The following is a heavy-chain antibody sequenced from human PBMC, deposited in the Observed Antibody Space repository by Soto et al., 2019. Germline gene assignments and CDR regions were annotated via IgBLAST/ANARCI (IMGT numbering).Heavy chain of an antibody. Sequence: GGSLRLSCAASGFTFSSYAMHWVHQAPGKGLEWVAVISYDGSNKYYADSVKGRFTISRDNSKNTLYLQMNSLRAEDTAVYYCAKGDSSGWPRRYFQHWGQGTLVTVSS. CDR1: GFTFSSYA. D-gene: IGHD6-19*01. V-gene: IGHV3-30-3*01. CDR2: ISYDGSNK. CDR3: AKGDSSGWPRRYFQH. J-gene: IGHJ1*01.